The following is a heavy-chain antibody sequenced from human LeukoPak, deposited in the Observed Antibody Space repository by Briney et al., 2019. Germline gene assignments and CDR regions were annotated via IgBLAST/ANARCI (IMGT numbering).Heavy chain of an antibody. Sequence: GGSLRLSCAASGFTFSSYGMSWVRQAPGKGLEWVSAISGSGGSTYYADSVKGRFTISRDNSKNTLYLQMNSLRAEDTAVYYCALNYYDSSGYYYDYWGQGTLVTVSS. V-gene: IGHV3-23*01. CDR3: ALNYYDSSGYYYDY. CDR2: ISGSGGST. J-gene: IGHJ4*02. CDR1: GFTFSSYG. D-gene: IGHD3-22*01.